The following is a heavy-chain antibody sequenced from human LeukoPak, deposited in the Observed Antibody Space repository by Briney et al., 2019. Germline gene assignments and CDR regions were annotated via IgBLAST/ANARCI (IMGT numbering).Heavy chain of an antibody. D-gene: IGHD1-26*01. CDR3: AKDCVGSSYYFDY. CDR2: IRYDGSNK. V-gene: IGHV3-30*02. Sequence: GGSLRLSCAASGFTFSSYGMHWVRQAPGKGLEWVAFIRYDGSNKYYADSVKGRFTISRDNSKNTLYLQMNSLRAEDTAVYYCAKDCVGSSYYFDYWGQGTLVTVSS. CDR1: GFTFSSYG. J-gene: IGHJ4*02.